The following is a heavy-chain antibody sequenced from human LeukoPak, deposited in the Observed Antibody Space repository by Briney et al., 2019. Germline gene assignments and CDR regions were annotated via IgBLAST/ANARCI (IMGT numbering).Heavy chain of an antibody. J-gene: IGHJ4*02. D-gene: IGHD3-22*01. CDR1: GGTFSRYA. CDR2: IIPIFGTA. CDR3: ASYRVNYYDSSGYYYDY. Sequence: GSSVKVSCKASGGTFSRYAISWVRQAPGRGLEWMGGIIPIFGTANYAQKFQGRVTITADESTSTAYMELSSLRSEDTAVYYCASYRVNYYDSSGYYYDYWGQGTLVTVSS. V-gene: IGHV1-69*01.